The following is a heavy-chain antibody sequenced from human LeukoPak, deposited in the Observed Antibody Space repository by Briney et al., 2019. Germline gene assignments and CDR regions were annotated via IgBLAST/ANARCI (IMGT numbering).Heavy chain of an antibody. D-gene: IGHD2-21*01. CDR2: IIPIFGTA. V-gene: IGHV1-69*01. J-gene: IGHJ1*01. CDR1: GGTFSNYA. Sequence: GASVKVSCKASGGTFSNYAISWVRQAPGQGLEWMGGIIPIFGTANCAEKFRGRVTITADETTSTAYMELSRLKSEDTAVYYCARDSSEFRSLIPHWGQGTLVTVSS. CDR3: ARDSSEFRSLIPH.